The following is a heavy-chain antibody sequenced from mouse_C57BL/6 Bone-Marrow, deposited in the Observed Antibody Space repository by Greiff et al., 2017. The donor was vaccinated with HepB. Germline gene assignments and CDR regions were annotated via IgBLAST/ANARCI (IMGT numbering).Heavy chain of an antibody. J-gene: IGHJ1*03. CDR3: VRTEDHYYGSSYYWYFDV. CDR1: GFSFNTYA. CDR2: IRSKSNNYAT. D-gene: IGHD1-1*01. V-gene: IGHV10-1*01. Sequence: EVQRVESGGGLVQPKGSLKLSCAASGFSFNTYAMNWVRQAPGKGLEWVARIRSKSNNYATYYADSVKDRFTISRDDSESMLYLQMNNLKTEDTAMYYCVRTEDHYYGSSYYWYFDVWGTGTTVTVSS.